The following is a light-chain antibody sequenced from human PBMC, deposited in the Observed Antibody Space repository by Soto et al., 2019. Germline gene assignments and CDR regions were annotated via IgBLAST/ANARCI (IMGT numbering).Light chain of an antibody. V-gene: IGLV1-47*02. Sequence: QSVLTQPTSASGTPGQRVFISCSGSSSNIGGTNYAYWYQHLPGAAPKLLMHSNNLRPSGVPERISGSKSGTSASLAISGLRSEDEAVYYCASWDDRLGAVIFGGGTKVTVL. CDR2: SNN. CDR1: SSNIGGTNY. J-gene: IGLJ2*01. CDR3: ASWDDRLGAVI.